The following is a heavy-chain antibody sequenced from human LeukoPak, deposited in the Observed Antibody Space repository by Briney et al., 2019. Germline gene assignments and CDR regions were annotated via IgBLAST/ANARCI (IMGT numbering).Heavy chain of an antibody. D-gene: IGHD3-10*01. Sequence: PSETLSLTCAVSGGSISSGGYSWSWIRQPPGKGLEWIGYIYHSGSTYYNPSLKSRVTISVDRSKNQFSLKLSSVTAADTAVYYCATEIGAPPPIRFDPWGQGTLVTVSS. CDR2: IYHSGST. J-gene: IGHJ5*02. CDR1: GGSISSGGYS. V-gene: IGHV4-30-2*01. CDR3: ATEIGAPPPIRFDP.